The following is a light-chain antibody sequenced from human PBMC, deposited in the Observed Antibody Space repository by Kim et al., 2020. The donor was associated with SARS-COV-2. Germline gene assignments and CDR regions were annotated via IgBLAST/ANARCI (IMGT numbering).Light chain of an antibody. CDR3: QQRSNWQNT. V-gene: IGKV3-11*01. CDR1: QSVSSY. J-gene: IGKJ2*01. Sequence: EIVLTQSPASLSLSPGERATLSCRASQSVSSYLGWYQQKPGQAPRLLIYDASNRATGIPARFSGSGSGTDFTLTISSLEPEDFAVYYCQQRSNWQNTFGQGTKLEIK. CDR2: DAS.